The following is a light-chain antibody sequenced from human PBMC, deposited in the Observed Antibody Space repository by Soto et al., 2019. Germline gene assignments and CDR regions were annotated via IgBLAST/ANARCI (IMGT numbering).Light chain of an antibody. Sequence: EIVLTQSPVTLSVFPGERASLSCRASQTVNSNYLAWYQQRPGQAPRLLIHGASNRATGVPDRFSGSGSGTDFTLTISRVEPEDFAVFYCQQYVHSPVTFGQGTKLEIK. CDR2: GAS. V-gene: IGKV3-20*01. CDR3: QQYVHSPVT. CDR1: QTVNSNY. J-gene: IGKJ2*01.